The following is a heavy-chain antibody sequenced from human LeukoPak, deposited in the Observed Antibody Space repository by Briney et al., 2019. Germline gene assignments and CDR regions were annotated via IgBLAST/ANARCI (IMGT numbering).Heavy chain of an antibody. CDR2: INPSGGST. J-gene: IGHJ4*02. Sequence: ASVKVSCKASGYTFTSYYMHWVRQAPGRGLEWMGIINPSGGSTSYAQKFQGRVTMTRDTSTSTVYMELSSLRSEDTAVYYCARGAGEGLVPDDFDYWGQGTLVTVSS. CDR1: GYTFTSYY. D-gene: IGHD6-19*01. V-gene: IGHV1-46*01. CDR3: ARGAGEGLVPDDFDY.